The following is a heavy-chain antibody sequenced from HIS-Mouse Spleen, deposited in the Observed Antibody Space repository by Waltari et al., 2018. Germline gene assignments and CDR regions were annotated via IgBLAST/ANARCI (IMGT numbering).Heavy chain of an antibody. V-gene: IGHV4-34*01. Sequence: QVQLQQWGAGLLKPSETLSLTCAVYGGSFSGYYWSWIRQPPGKGREWIGEINHSGSTNSNPSLKSRVTISVDTSKNQFSLKLSSVTAADTAVYYCARGLAARFDYWGQGTLVTVSS. J-gene: IGHJ4*02. CDR2: INHSGST. CDR3: ARGLAARFDY. D-gene: IGHD6-6*01. CDR1: GGSFSGYY.